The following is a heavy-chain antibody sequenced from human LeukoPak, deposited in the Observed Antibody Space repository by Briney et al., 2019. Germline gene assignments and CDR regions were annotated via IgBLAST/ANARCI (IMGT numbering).Heavy chain of an antibody. D-gene: IGHD3-10*02. CDR2: ISSSGSTI. CDR1: GSTFSSYS. J-gene: IGHJ6*04. V-gene: IGHV3-48*04. CDR3: AELGITMIGGV. Sequence: GGSLRLSCAASGSTFSSYSMNWVRQAPGKGLEWVPYISSSGSTIYYADSVKGRFTISRDNAKNSLYLQMNSLRAEDTAVYYCAELGITMIGGVWGKGTTVTISS.